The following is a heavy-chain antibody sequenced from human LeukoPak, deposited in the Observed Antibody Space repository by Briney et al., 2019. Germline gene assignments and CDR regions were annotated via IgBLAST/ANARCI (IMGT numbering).Heavy chain of an antibody. Sequence: GGSLRLSCAASGITSINHAMDWVRQAPGKGLEWVAVIWYDGSNKYYSDSVKGRFTISRDNSKNTLYLEMDSLRVEDTAVYYCARDLGYGDLGFDYWGQGTLVTVSS. CDR3: ARDLGYGDLGFDY. J-gene: IGHJ4*02. CDR1: GITSINHA. V-gene: IGHV3-30*04. CDR2: IWYDGSNK. D-gene: IGHD4-17*01.